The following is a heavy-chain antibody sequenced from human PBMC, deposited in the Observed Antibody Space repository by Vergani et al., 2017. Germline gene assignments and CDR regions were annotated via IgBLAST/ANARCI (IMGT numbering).Heavy chain of an antibody. Sequence: EVHLLESGGGQVEAGGSLRLSCVASGFTFSNSAMSWVRQTSGKGLEWVSAISGHGDRTYYADSVKGRFTISRDNSKNTVYLQMNSLKAEDRAVYYCAKDGSTWPSRYFHYWGQGTLVTVSS. V-gene: IGHV3-23*01. CDR1: GFTFSNSA. J-gene: IGHJ4*02. D-gene: IGHD1-26*01. CDR2: ISGHGDRT. CDR3: AKDGSTWPSRYFHY.